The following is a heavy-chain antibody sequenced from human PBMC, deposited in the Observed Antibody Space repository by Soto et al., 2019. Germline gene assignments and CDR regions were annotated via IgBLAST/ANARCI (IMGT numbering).Heavy chain of an antibody. D-gene: IGHD3-22*01. V-gene: IGHV2-5*02. CDR1: GFSLSTSGVG. Sequence: QITLKESGPPLVKPTQTLTLTCTFSGFSLSTSGVGVGWIRQPPGKALEWLALIYWDDDKRYSPSLKSRLTITKDTSKNQVVLTMTNMDPLDTATYYCAHRPNYYDSSGYTYWGQGTLVTVSS. J-gene: IGHJ4*02. CDR2: IYWDDDK. CDR3: AHRPNYYDSSGYTY.